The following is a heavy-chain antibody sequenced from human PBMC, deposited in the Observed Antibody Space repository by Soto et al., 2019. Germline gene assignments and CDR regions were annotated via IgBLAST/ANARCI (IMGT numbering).Heavy chain of an antibody. CDR2: ISYDGSNK. Sequence: QVQLVESGGGVVQPGRSLRLSCAASGFTFSSYAMHWVRQAPGKGLEWVAVISYDGSNKYYADSVKGRFTISRDNSKNTLYLQMNSLRAEDTAVYYCARVPQIVVVLYYFDYWGQGTLVTVSS. D-gene: IGHD3-22*01. J-gene: IGHJ4*02. CDR1: GFTFSSYA. V-gene: IGHV3-30-3*01. CDR3: ARVPQIVVVLYYFDY.